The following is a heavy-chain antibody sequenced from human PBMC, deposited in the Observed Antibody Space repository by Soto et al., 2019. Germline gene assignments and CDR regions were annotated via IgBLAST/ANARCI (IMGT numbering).Heavy chain of an antibody. D-gene: IGHD2-2*01. CDR2: IYYSGST. CDR3: ARHYCSSTSCYAYYYYYMDV. V-gene: IGHV4-59*08. Sequence: SETLSLTCTVSGCTISSYYWSWIRQPPGKGLEWIGYIYYSGSTNYNPSLKSRVTISVDTSKNQFSLKLSSVTAADTAVYYCARHYCSSTSCYAYYYYYMDVWGKGTTVTVSS. J-gene: IGHJ6*03. CDR1: GCTISSYY.